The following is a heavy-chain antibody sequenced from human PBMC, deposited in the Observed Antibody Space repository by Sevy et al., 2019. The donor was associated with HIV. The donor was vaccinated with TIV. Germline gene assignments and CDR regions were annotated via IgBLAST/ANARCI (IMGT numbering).Heavy chain of an antibody. V-gene: IGHV1-2*02. J-gene: IGHJ3*02. Sequence: ASVKVSCKASGYTFTGYYIHWVRQAPGQGLEWMGWINPNSGGTNYVQDFQGRVTMTRDTSISTVYMELSGLRSDDTAVYYCASHVGSLSNAFAIWGQGTMVTVSS. CDR3: ASHVGSLSNAFAI. CDR2: INPNSGGT. CDR1: GYTFTGYY. D-gene: IGHD3-3*01.